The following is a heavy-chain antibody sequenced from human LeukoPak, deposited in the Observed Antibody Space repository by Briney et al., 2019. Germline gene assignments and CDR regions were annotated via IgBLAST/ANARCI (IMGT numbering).Heavy chain of an antibody. CDR2: IYYSGST. CDR1: GGAISNDNYY. D-gene: IGHD3-22*01. V-gene: IGHV4-39*01. CDR3: ARAMYYYDSSWGY. J-gene: IGHJ4*02. Sequence: PSETLSLTCTVSGGAISNDNYYWGWIRQPPGKGLEWIGTIYYSGSTYYNPSLKSRVTISVDTSKNQFSLKLSSVTAADTAVFYCARAMYYYDSSWGYWGQGTLVTVSS.